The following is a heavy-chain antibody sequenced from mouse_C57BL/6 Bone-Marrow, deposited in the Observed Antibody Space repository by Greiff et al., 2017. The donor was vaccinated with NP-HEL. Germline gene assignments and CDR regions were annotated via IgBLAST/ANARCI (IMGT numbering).Heavy chain of an antibody. CDR3: ARHEEELGGGFAWFAY. D-gene: IGHD4-1*01. CDR1: GYTFTEYT. V-gene: IGHV1-62-2*01. J-gene: IGHJ3*01. Sequence: QVQLKESGAELVKPGASVKLSCKASGYTFTEYTIHWVKQRSGQGLEWIGWFYPGSGSIKYNEKFKDKGTLTADKSSSTVYMELSRLTSEDSAVYFCARHEEELGGGFAWFAYWGQGTLVTVSA. CDR2: FYPGSGSI.